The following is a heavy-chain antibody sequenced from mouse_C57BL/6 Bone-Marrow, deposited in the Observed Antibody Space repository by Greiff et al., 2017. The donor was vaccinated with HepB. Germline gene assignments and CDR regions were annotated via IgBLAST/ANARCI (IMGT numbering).Heavy chain of an antibody. V-gene: IGHV5-16*01. CDR2: INYDGSST. CDR3: ARDSSYWYFDV. D-gene: IGHD1-1*01. J-gene: IGHJ1*03. CDR1: GFTFSDYY. Sequence: DVKLVESEGGLVQPGSSMKLSCTASGFTFSDYYMAWVRQVPEKGLEWVANINYDGSSTYYLDSLKSRFIISRDNAKNILYLQMSSLKSEDTATYYCARDSSYWYFDVWGTGTTVTVSS.